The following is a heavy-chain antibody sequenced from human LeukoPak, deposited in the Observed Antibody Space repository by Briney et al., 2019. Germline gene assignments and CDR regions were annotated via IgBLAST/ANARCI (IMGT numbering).Heavy chain of an antibody. CDR3: ARDFGGYCSGNCYLGYLDY. V-gene: IGHV3-21*03. CDR1: GFTFSSYT. J-gene: IGHJ4*02. Sequence: GGSLRLSCAASGFTFSSYTMNWVRQAPGKGLEWVSSIISRGSYIYYADSVKGRFTISRDNAKNSLSLQMNSLRAEDTAVYYCARDFGGYCSGNCYLGYLDYWGQGTLVTVSS. D-gene: IGHD2-15*01. CDR2: IISRGSYI.